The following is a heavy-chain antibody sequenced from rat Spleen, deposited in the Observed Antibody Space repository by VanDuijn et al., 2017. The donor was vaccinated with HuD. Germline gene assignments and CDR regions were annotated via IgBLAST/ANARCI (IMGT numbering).Heavy chain of an antibody. CDR2: ITNSGGST. J-gene: IGHJ2*01. CDR3: TSSSVVAPYYFDY. CDR1: GFTLSSFA. V-gene: IGHV5-46*01. D-gene: IGHD3-8*01. Sequence: EVQLVESGGGLVQPGRSMKLSCAASGFTLSSFAMAWVRQAPTKGLEWVASITNSGGSTYYRDSVKGRFTISRDNAKSTLYLQMDSLRSEDTATYYCTSSSVVAPYYFDYWGQGVMVTVS.